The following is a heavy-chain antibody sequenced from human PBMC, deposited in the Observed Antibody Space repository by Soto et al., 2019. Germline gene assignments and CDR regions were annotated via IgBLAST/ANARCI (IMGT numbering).Heavy chain of an antibody. CDR3: ASSPRGYCSSTSCRELGNYYGMDV. J-gene: IGHJ6*02. V-gene: IGHV5-10-1*01. D-gene: IGHD2-2*01. CDR1: GYSFTSYW. CDR2: IDPSDSYT. Sequence: ESLKISCKGSGYSFTSYWISWVRQMPGKGLEWMGRIDPSDSYTNYSPSFHGHVTISADKSISTAYLQWSSLKASDTAMYYCASSPRGYCSSTSCRELGNYYGMDVWGQGTTVTVSS.